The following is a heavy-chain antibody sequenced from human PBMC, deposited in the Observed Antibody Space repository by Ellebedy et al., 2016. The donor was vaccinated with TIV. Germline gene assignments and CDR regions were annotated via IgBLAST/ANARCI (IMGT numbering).Heavy chain of an antibody. Sequence: AASVKVSCKTSGYTFTRCTISPVRQAPGQGLEWMGWINPNSGGTNYAQKFQGRVTMTRDTSISTAYMELSRLRSDDTAVYYCASTGGSWYDYWGQGTLVTVSS. V-gene: IGHV1-2*02. CDR3: ASTGGSWYDY. CDR1: GYTFTRCT. D-gene: IGHD6-13*01. CDR2: INPNSGGT. J-gene: IGHJ4*02.